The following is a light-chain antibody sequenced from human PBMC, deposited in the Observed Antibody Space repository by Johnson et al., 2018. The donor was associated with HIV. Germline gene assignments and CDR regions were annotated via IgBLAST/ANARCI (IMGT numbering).Light chain of an antibody. CDR1: IANIGNNY. Sequence: QSVLTQPPSVSAAPGQRVTISCSGGIANIGNNYVSWYQQLPGTAPKLLIYDNNKRPSGIPDRFSGSKSGTAATLDITGLHTGDEAEYFCAVWDSSLSAHYGFGPGTKITVL. J-gene: IGLJ1*01. V-gene: IGLV1-51*01. CDR3: AVWDSSLSAHYG. CDR2: DNN.